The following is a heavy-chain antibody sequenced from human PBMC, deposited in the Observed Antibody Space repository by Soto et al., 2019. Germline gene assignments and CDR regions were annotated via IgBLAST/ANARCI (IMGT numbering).Heavy chain of an antibody. CDR2: IIPRFGTT. Sequence: QVQLLQSGPEVKMPGASVKVSCNTSGGTFTSHASNCLRQAPRQGFEWMGGIIPRFGTTNYAQKFKGRVTLSADESPSSAYMALSSLTDEDAAVYSARAASTGSGWYVWFDLGGQGTLVPATS. CDR3: RAASTGSGWYVWFDL. CDR1: GGTFTSHA. D-gene: IGHD6-13*01. J-gene: IGHJ5*02. V-gene: IGHV1-69*01.